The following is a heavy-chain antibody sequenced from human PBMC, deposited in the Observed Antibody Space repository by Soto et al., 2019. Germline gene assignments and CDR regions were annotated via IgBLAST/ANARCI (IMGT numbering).Heavy chain of an antibody. Sequence: GGSLRLSCAASGFTFSSYGMHWVRQAPGKGLEWVAVISYDGSNKYYADSVKGRFTISRDNSKNTLYLQMNSLRAEDTAVYYCAKDLRRYCSGGSCYSVDYWGQGTLVTVSS. D-gene: IGHD2-15*01. CDR2: ISYDGSNK. CDR1: GFTFSSYG. V-gene: IGHV3-30*18. J-gene: IGHJ4*02. CDR3: AKDLRRYCSGGSCYSVDY.